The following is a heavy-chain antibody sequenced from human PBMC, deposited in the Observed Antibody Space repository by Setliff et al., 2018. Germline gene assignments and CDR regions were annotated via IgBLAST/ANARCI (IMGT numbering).Heavy chain of an antibody. V-gene: IGHV4-38-2*02. D-gene: IGHD4-17*01. CDR1: GYSISSGHY. CDR2: ISHSGST. CDR3: AGGRRYDYGWDFDY. Sequence: PSETLSLTCTVSGYSISSGHYWGWIRQPPGKGLEWIGSISHSGSTYYNPSLRSRVTISLDTSKNQFSPKLTSVTAADTAFYYCAGGRRYDYGWDFDYWGQGTLVTVSS. J-gene: IGHJ4*02.